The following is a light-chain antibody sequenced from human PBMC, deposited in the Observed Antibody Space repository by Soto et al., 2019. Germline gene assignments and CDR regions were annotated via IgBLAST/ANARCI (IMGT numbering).Light chain of an antibody. V-gene: IGLV8-61*01. CDR2: DTN. CDR1: SGSVSSSHH. CDR3: VLYMGRDTPYV. J-gene: IGLJ1*01. Sequence: QTVVTQEPSFSVSPGETVTPTCGLSSGSVSSSHHPSWYQQTPGQSPRTLIHDTNRRSSGVPDRFSDSILGNKAALTITGAQAGDESEYFCVLYMGRDTPYVFGSGTKVTVL.